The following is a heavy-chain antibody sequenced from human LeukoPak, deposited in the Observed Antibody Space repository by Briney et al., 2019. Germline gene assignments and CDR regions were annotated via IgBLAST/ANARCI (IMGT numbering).Heavy chain of an antibody. V-gene: IGHV1-2*02. CDR3: ARVNGNFGYYYYGMDV. D-gene: IGHD3-3*01. J-gene: IGHJ6*02. CDR2: INPNSGGT. Sequence: ASVKVSCKASGYTFTGYYMHWVRQAPGQGLEWMGWINPNSGGTNYAQKFQGRVTMTRDTSISTAYMELSSLRSDDTAVYYCARVNGNFGYYYYGMDVWGQGTTVTVSS. CDR1: GYTFTGYY.